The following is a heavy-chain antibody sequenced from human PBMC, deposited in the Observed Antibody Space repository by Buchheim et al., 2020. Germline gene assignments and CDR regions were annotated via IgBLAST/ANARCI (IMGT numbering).Heavy chain of an antibody. J-gene: IGHJ4*02. Sequence: EVQLVESGGGLVQPGGSLRLSCAASGFTFSSYWMHWVRQAPGKGLVWVSRINSDGSSTSYADSVKGRFTISRANAKNTLYLQMNSLRAEDTAVYYCASSPGDSYGFLCLGYWGQGTL. CDR2: INSDGSST. D-gene: IGHD5-18*01. CDR1: GFTFSSYW. V-gene: IGHV3-74*01. CDR3: ASSPGDSYGFLCLGY.